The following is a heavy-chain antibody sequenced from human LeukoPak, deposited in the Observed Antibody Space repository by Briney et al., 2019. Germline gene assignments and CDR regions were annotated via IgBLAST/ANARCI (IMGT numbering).Heavy chain of an antibody. Sequence: GGSLRLSCAASGFTFSSYAMHWVRQAPGKGLEWVAVISYDGSNKYYADSVKGRFTISRDNSKNTLYLQMNSLRAEDTAVYYCARTGTGNYFDYWGQGTLVTVFS. CDR1: GFTFSSYA. J-gene: IGHJ4*02. CDR2: ISYDGSNK. D-gene: IGHD3-10*01. CDR3: ARTGTGNYFDY. V-gene: IGHV3-30-3*01.